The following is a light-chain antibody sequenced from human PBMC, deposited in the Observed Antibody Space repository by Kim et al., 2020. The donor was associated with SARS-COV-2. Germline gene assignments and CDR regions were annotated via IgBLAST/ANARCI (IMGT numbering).Light chain of an antibody. V-gene: IGKV3-15*01. J-gene: IGKJ1*01. CDR3: QQYHSWPRT. CDR1: QYISDN. CDR2: SMS. Sequence: EIVMTQSPGILSVSPGQGVTLSCKASQYISDNLAWYQQKLGQPPRPLIYSMSTRATGVPARFSGSGSGIDFTLTINSLQSEDFAAYYCQQYHSWPRTFGQGTKVDIK.